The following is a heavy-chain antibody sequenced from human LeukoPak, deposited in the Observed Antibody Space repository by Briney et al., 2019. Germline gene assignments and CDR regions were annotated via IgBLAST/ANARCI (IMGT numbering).Heavy chain of an antibody. Sequence: GASVKVSCKASGGTFSSYAISWVRQAPGQGLEWMGWISAYNGNTNYAQKLQGRVTMTTDTSTSTAYMELRSLRSDDTAVYYCARDDDFDWLGYWGQGTLVTVSS. CDR3: ARDDDFDWLGY. D-gene: IGHD3-9*01. CDR2: ISAYNGNT. CDR1: GGTFSSYA. V-gene: IGHV1-18*01. J-gene: IGHJ4*02.